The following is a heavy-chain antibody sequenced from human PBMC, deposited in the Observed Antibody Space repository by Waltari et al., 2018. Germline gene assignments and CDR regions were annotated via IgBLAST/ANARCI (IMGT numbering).Heavy chain of an antibody. CDR2: INHGGST. V-gene: IGHV4-34*01. CDR1: GGSFSGYY. D-gene: IGHD5-12*01. CDR3: ATIKARWLQFPDY. J-gene: IGHJ4*02. Sequence: QVQLQQWGAGLLKPSETLSLTCAVYGGSFSGYYWSWIRQPPGKGLEWIGEINHGGSTNYNPSLKSRGTISVDTSKNQFSLKLSSVTAADTAVYYCATIKARWLQFPDYWGQGTLVTVSS.